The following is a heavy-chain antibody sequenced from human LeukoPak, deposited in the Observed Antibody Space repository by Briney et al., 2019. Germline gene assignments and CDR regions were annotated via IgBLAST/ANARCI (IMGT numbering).Heavy chain of an antibody. D-gene: IGHD6-19*01. CDR3: AKNIAVAGTGYFDY. CDR1: GFTFSSYA. J-gene: IGHJ4*02. Sequence: GGSLRLSCAASGFTFSSYAMSWVRQAPGKGLEWVSAISGSGGSTYYADSVKGRFTISRNNSKNTLYLQMNSLRAEDTAVYYCAKNIAVAGTGYFDYWGQGTLVTVSS. CDR2: ISGSGGST. V-gene: IGHV3-23*01.